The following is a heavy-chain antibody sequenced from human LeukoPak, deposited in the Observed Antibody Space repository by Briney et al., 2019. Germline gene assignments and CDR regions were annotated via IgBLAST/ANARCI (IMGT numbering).Heavy chain of an antibody. Sequence: GGSLRLSCAASGFTFSNAWMSWVRQAPGKGLEWVGRIKSKTDGGTTDYAAPVKGRFTISRDNSKNTLYLQMNSLRAEDTAVYYCARGKALAFAFDIWGQGTMVTVSS. CDR3: ARGKALAFAFDI. CDR1: GFTFSNAW. D-gene: IGHD6-13*01. V-gene: IGHV3-15*01. J-gene: IGHJ3*02. CDR2: IKSKTDGGTT.